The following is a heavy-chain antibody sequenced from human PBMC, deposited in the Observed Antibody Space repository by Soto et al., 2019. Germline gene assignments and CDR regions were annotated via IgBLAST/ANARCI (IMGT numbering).Heavy chain of an antibody. J-gene: IGHJ4*02. CDR1: GVSPHTKGVG. V-gene: IGHV2-5*01. D-gene: IGHD3-16*02. Sequence: GSTPLDPPHTPPPTLTFPGVSPHTKGVGVGWVTQPPRKGPGWGALIYWNEDKRYSPSLKSRLTITKDTSKNQVVLTMTNMDPVDTATYYCAHRTGGTYYDYVWGSYRPFHFDYWGQGTLVTVSS. CDR3: AHRTGGTYYDYVWGSYRPFHFDY. CDR2: IYWNEDK.